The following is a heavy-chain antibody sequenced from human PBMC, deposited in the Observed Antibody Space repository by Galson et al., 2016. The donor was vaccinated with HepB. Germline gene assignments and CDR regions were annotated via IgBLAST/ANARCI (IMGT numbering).Heavy chain of an antibody. CDR3: ARGKRCSGGDCYHFDY. V-gene: IGHV6-1*01. Sequence: CAISGDSVSRNNAAWNWIRQSPSRGLEWLGRTFYRSKWYNDYAVSVKSRITINPDTYKNQFSLQLNSVTPGDTAVYYCARGKRCSGGDCYHFDYWGQGALVTVSS. CDR2: TFYRSKWYN. D-gene: IGHD2-21*02. J-gene: IGHJ4*02. CDR1: GDSVSRNNAA.